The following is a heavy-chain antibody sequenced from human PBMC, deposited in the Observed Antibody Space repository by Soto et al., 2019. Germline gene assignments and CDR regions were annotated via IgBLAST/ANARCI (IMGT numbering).Heavy chain of an antibody. CDR2: IWYDGSNK. D-gene: IGHD3-22*01. J-gene: IGHJ4*02. Sequence: QVQLVESGGGVVQPGRSLRLSCAASGFTFSSYGMHWVRQAPGKGLEWVAVIWYDGSNKYYADSVKGRFTISRDNSKNTLYLQMNRLRAEDKAVYDCARDYDRSGYPRYYFDYWGQGTLVTVSS. CDR1: GFTFSSYG. CDR3: ARDYDRSGYPRYYFDY. V-gene: IGHV3-33*01.